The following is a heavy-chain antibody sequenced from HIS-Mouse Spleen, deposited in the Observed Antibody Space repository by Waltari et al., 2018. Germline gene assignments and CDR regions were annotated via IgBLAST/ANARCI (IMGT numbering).Heavy chain of an antibody. Sequence: QVQLVESGGGVVQPGRSLRLSCAAAGFTFSRYGMHGVRQAPGKGLEWVAVISYDGSNKYYADSVKGRFTISRDNSKNTLYLQMNSLRAEDTAVYYCAKDRGSQFDYWGQGTLVTVSS. CDR1: GFTFSRYG. CDR2: ISYDGSNK. V-gene: IGHV3-30*18. J-gene: IGHJ4*02. D-gene: IGHD1-26*01. CDR3: AKDRGSQFDY.